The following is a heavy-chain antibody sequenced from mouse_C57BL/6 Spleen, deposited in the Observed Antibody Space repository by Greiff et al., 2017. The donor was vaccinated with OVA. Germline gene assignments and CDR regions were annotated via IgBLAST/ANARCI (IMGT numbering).Heavy chain of an antibody. CDR1: GFTFSSYA. J-gene: IGHJ2*01. Sequence: EVQVVESGGGLVKPGGSLKLSCAASGFTFSSYAMSWVRQTPEKRLEWVATISDGGSYTYYPDNVKGRFTISRDNAKNNLYLQMSHLKSEDTAMYYCARPRYSNFFDYWGQGTTLTVSS. V-gene: IGHV5-4*01. CDR2: ISDGGSYT. D-gene: IGHD2-5*01. CDR3: ARPRYSNFFDY.